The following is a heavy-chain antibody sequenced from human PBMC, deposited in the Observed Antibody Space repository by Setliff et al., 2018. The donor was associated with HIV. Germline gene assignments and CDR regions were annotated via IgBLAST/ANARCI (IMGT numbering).Heavy chain of an antibody. D-gene: IGHD4-17*01. Sequence: GGSLRLSCKATGFSFSLYAMSWVRQAPGKGLEWVSSISGSGSTIYYADSVKGRFTISRDNAKNSLYLQMNSLRAEDTAVYYCARDSDVTSDAFDIWGQGTMVTVSS. J-gene: IGHJ3*02. CDR2: ISGSGSTI. CDR1: GFSFSLYA. CDR3: ARDSDVTSDAFDI. V-gene: IGHV3-48*03.